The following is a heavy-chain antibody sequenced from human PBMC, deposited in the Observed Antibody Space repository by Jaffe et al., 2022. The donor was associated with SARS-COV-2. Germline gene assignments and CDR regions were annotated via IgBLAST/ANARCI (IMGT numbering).Heavy chain of an antibody. J-gene: IGHJ3*02. V-gene: IGHV3-48*03. CDR3: ARDKSGSYLGSDAFDI. Sequence: EVQLVESGGGLVQPGGSLRLSCAASGFTFSSYEMNWVRQAPGKGLEWVSYISSSGSTIYYADSVKGRFTISRDNAKNSLYLQMNSLRAEDTAVYYCARDKSGSYLGSDAFDIWGQGTMVTVSS. D-gene: IGHD1-26*01. CDR1: GFTFSSYE. CDR2: ISSSGSTI.